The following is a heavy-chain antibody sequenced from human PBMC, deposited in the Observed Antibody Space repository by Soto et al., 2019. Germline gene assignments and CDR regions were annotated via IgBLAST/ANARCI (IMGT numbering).Heavy chain of an antibody. V-gene: IGHV1-18*04. CDR3: ASDIDLYSSRWSYYYYGMDV. J-gene: IGHJ6*02. CDR1: GYTFTSYG. D-gene: IGHD6-13*01. Sequence: ASVKVSCKASGYTFTSYGISWVRQAPGQGLEWMGWISAYNGNTNYAQKLQGRVTMTTDTSTSTAYMELRSLRSDDTAVYYCASDIDLYSSRWSYYYYGMDVWGQGTTVPVSS. CDR2: ISAYNGNT.